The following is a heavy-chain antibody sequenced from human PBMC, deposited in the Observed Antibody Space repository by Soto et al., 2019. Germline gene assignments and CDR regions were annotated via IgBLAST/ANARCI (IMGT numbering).Heavy chain of an antibody. J-gene: IGHJ4*02. CDR3: ASVRGEVGSGWDYDH. V-gene: IGHV1-2*02. Sequence: QVQLLQSGAEVKKPGASLRVSCKTYGYTFSGYYIHWVRQARGQGLEWMGCINPASGATKYAQKFRGRVTMTRVTSISTAYLELSRLRSDDTARYYCASVRGEVGSGWDYDHGCRGTLITVS. CDR2: INPASGAT. D-gene: IGHD6-19*01. CDR1: GYTFSGYY.